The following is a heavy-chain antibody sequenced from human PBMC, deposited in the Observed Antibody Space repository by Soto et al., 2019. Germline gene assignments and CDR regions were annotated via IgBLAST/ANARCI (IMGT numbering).Heavy chain of an antibody. D-gene: IGHD3-9*01. CDR3: ARLFEGGGYYFGMDV. CDR2: INPSGGST. Sequence: QVQLVQSGAEVKKPGASVKASCKASGYTFTSYYMPWVRQAPVQGLEWMGIINPSGGSTSYEQKFQGRVTMTGDTSTSTVYMELGSLRSGDTAVYYCARLFEGGGYYFGMDVWGQVSTVTVSS. V-gene: IGHV1-46*01. CDR1: GYTFTSYY. J-gene: IGHJ6*02.